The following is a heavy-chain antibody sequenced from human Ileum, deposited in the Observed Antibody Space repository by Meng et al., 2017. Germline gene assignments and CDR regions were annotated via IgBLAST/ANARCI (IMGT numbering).Heavy chain of an antibody. J-gene: IGHJ4*02. CDR1: GGSVSTSDYQ. Sequence: SGPGRVTPSETLSLICIVSGGSVSTSDYQWGWIRQPPGKGLEWIGYAGTNYNPSLKSRVTISVDTSKRQFSLKLTSVTAADTAVYYCARDHWGSLDYWGQGILVTVSS. CDR2: AGT. D-gene: IGHD7-27*01. V-gene: IGHV4-61*08. CDR3: ARDHWGSLDY.